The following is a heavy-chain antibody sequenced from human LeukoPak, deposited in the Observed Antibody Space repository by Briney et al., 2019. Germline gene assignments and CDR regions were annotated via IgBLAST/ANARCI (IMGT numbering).Heavy chain of an antibody. J-gene: IGHJ4*02. CDR1: GYTFTSYA. Sequence: ASVKVSCKASGYTFTSYAMNWVRQSPGQGIEWMGWINTNTGNPTYAQGFTGRFVFSLDTSVSTAYLQISSLKAEDTAVYYCARDLSSSSSWYADYWGQGTLVTVSS. V-gene: IGHV7-4-1*02. D-gene: IGHD6-13*01. CDR3: ARDLSSSSSWYADY. CDR2: INTNTGNP.